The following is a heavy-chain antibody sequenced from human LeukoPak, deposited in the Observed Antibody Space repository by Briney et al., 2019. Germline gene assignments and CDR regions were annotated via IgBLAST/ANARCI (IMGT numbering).Heavy chain of an antibody. D-gene: IGHD3-3*01. J-gene: IGHJ4*02. CDR3: ASSNRITIFGINC. Sequence: GGSLRLSCAASGFTFSSYSMNWVRQAPGKGLEWVSSIDRSSYIYYADSVKGRFTISRDNAKNSLYLQMNSLRAEDTAVYYCASSNRITIFGINCWGQGTLVTVSS. CDR1: GFTFSSYS. CDR2: IDRSSYI. V-gene: IGHV3-21*01.